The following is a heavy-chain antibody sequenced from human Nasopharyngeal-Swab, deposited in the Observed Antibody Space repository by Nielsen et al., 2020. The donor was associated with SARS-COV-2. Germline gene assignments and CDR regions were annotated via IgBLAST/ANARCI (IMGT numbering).Heavy chain of an antibody. CDR1: GFSLSTSGVG. J-gene: IGHJ4*02. CDR3: ARMTTVTIIAY. Sequence: SGPTLVKPTQTVTLSCAFAGFSLSTSGVGVGGIRQPPGKALEWLALIYWDDDKRYSPSLKSRLTITKDTSKNQVVLTMTNMDPVDTATYYCARMTTVTIIAYWGQGTLVTVSS. CDR2: IYWDDDK. V-gene: IGHV2-5*02. D-gene: IGHD4-17*01.